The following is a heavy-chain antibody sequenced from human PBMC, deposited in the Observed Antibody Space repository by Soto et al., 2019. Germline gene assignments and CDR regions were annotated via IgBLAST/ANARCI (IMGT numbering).Heavy chain of an antibody. Sequence: SETLSLTCAVYGGSFSDYYWSWIRQPPGKGLEWIAYIYYSGIIYYNPSLKSRVTMSRDTSKNQFSLKLDSVTAADTAVYYCAREVGEVDYSSSSDAFDIWGQGTMVTVSS. V-gene: IGHV4-30-4*01. J-gene: IGHJ3*02. CDR1: GGSFSDYY. D-gene: IGHD6-6*01. CDR2: IYYSGII. CDR3: AREVGEVDYSSSSDAFDI.